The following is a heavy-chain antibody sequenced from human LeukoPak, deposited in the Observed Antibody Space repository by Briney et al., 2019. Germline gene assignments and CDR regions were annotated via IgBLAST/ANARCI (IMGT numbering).Heavy chain of an antibody. J-gene: IGHJ4*02. D-gene: IGHD6-19*01. CDR1: GYTFTGYY. Sequence: ASVKVSCKASGYTFTGYYMHWVRQAPGQGLEWTGWINPNSGGTNYAQKFQGRVTMTRDTSISTAYMELSRLRSDDTAVYYCASRRIAVAGTEGGFDYWGQGTLVTVSS. CDR3: ASRRIAVAGTEGGFDY. CDR2: INPNSGGT. V-gene: IGHV1-2*02.